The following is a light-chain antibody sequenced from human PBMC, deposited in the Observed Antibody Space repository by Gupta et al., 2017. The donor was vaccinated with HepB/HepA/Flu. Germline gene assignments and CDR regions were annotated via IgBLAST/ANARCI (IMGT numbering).Light chain of an antibody. CDR3: QQAHTFPWT. CDR2: ATS. V-gene: IGKV1-12*01. J-gene: IGKJ1*01. Sequence: DIQMTQSPSSVSASVGDRVTITCRASQGISNWLAWYQQKPGKAPKLLIYATSNLQSGVPSRFSGRGSGTDFTLIISSLQPEDFATYYCQQAHTFPWTFGQGTKVEIK. CDR1: QGISNW.